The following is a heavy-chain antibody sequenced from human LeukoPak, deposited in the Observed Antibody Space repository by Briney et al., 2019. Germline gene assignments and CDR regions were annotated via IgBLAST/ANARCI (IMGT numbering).Heavy chain of an antibody. CDR1: GGSISSDNW. J-gene: IGHJ3*02. V-gene: IGHV4-4*02. D-gene: IGHD3-10*01. CDR2: IYRSGST. Sequence: PSGTLSLTCAVSGGSISSDNWWSWVRQSSGEGLEWIGEIYRSGSTNYNPSLQSRVTISLDTPTNQFSLKLNSVTAADTAVYYCARGYYGSGSYFSPGFHAFDIWGQGTMVTVCS. CDR3: ARGYYGSGSYFSPGFHAFDI.